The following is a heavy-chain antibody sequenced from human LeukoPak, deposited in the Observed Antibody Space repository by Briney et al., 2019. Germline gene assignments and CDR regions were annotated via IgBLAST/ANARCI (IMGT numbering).Heavy chain of an antibody. D-gene: IGHD3-3*01. J-gene: IGHJ6*03. CDR3: ARDNAGQRGITIFGVVTYYYYMDV. CDR2: ISYDAFNK. Sequence: GRSLRLSCAVSGFTFSDYGMHWVRQAPGKGLEWVAVISYDAFNKYYEDSVKGRFTISRDNAKNSLYLHMNSLRAEDTAVYYCARDNAGQRGITIFGVVTYYYYMDVWGKGTTVTVSS. V-gene: IGHV3-30*12. CDR1: GFTFSDYG.